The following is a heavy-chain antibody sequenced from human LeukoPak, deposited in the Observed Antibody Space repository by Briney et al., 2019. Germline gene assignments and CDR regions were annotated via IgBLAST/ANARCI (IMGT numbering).Heavy chain of an antibody. CDR2: ISGSGGST. D-gene: IGHD3-3*01. CDR1: GFTFSSYA. Sequence: GGSLRLSCAASGFTFSSYAMSWVRQAPGKGLEWVSAISGSGGSTYYADSVKGRFTISRHNSKNTLYLQMNSLRAEDTAVYYCAKDNWVAWYYDFWSGYSEDYWGQGTLVTVSS. CDR3: AKDNWVAWYYDFWSGYSEDY. J-gene: IGHJ4*02. V-gene: IGHV3-23*01.